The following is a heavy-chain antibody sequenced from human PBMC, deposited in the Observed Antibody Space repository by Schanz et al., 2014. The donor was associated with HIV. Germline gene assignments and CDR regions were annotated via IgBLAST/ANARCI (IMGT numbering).Heavy chain of an antibody. V-gene: IGHV3-30*03. D-gene: IGHD3-10*01. CDR1: GFTFSNYG. Sequence: QVQLVESGGGVVQPGRSLTLSCAASGFTFSNYGMHWVRQAPGKGLEWVAVISYDGRNKYFGHSVKGRFTISRDNSKNTLYLQVKSLRAEDTAVYYCARVFGRTYGLPDYWGQGTLVTVSS. J-gene: IGHJ4*02. CDR3: ARVFGRTYGLPDY. CDR2: ISYDGRNK.